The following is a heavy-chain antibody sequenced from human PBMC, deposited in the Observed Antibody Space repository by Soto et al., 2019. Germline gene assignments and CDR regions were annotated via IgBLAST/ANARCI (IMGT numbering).Heavy chain of an antibody. CDR3: ARDLHYYDSSGYLRFTDY. J-gene: IGHJ4*02. V-gene: IGHV3-66*01. Sequence: EVQLVESGGGLVQPGGSLRLSCAASGFTVSSNYMSWVRQAPGKGLEWVSVIYSGGSTYYADSVKGRFTISRDNSKNTLCLHMNSLTAEDTAVYYCARDLHYYDSSGYLRFTDYWGQGTLVTVSS. D-gene: IGHD3-22*01. CDR2: IYSGGST. CDR1: GFTVSSNY.